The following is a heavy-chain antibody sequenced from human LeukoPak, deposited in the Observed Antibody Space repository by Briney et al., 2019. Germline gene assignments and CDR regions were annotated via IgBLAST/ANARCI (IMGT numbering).Heavy chain of an antibody. V-gene: IGHV3-30*03. D-gene: IGHD6-13*01. CDR1: GVTFSSYG. CDR3: GGGIAAAQRHWFDP. CDR2: ISYDGSTK. Sequence: GGSLRLSCAASGVTFSSYGMHWVRQAPGKGLEWVAVISYDGSTKYYADSVKGRFTISRDNSKNTLYLQMNSLGAEDTAVYYCGGGIAAAQRHWFDPWGQGTLVTVSS. J-gene: IGHJ5*02.